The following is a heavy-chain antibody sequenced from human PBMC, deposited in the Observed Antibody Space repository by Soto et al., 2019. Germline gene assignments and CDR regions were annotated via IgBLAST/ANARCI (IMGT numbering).Heavy chain of an antibody. CDR1: GDTFSSYT. CDR2: IIPILVIA. J-gene: IGHJ4*02. CDR3: ARDGAYGDYVFDY. V-gene: IGHV1-69*08. Sequence: QVQLVQSGAELKKPGSSVKVSCKASGDTFSSYTISWVRQAPGQGLEWMGRIIPILVIANYAQKLQGRVTITADKSTSTAYMELSSLRSEDTAVYYCARDGAYGDYVFDYWGQGTLVTVSS. D-gene: IGHD4-17*01.